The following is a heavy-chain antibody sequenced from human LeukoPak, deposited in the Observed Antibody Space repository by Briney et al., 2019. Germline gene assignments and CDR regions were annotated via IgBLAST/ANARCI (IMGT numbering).Heavy chain of an antibody. CDR1: GYTFTGYY. V-gene: IGHV1-69*05. CDR3: ARDPSPYGSGSYHFDY. J-gene: IGHJ4*02. CDR2: IIPIFGTA. Sequence: GASVKVSCKASGYTFTGYYMHWVRQAPGQGLEWMGRIIPIFGTANYARKFQGRVTITTDESTSTAYMELSSLRSEDTAVYYCARDPSPYGSGSYHFDYWGQGTLVTVSS. D-gene: IGHD3-10*01.